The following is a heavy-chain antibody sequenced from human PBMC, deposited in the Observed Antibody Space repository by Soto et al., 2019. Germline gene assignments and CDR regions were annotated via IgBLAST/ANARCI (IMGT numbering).Heavy chain of an antibody. CDR2: IKQDGSEM. V-gene: IGHV3-7*01. CDR3: ARDQAVASFRYFYGMDV. CDR1: GFAFSSYW. Sequence: EVQLVESGGGLVQPGGSLRLSCAASGFAFSSYWMSWVRQAPGKGLEWVANIKQDGSEMFYVDSVKGRFTISRDNAKNSLYLLMNSLRAEDTAVYYCARDQAVASFRYFYGMDVGGQGTTVTVFS. D-gene: IGHD6-19*01. J-gene: IGHJ6*02.